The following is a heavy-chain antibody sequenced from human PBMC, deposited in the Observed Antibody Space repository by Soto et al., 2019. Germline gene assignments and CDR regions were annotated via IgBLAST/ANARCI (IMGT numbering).Heavy chain of an antibody. CDR1: SVSNAW. Sequence: SVSNAWKNWVRQAPGKGLEWVGRIKSKTDGGTTDYAAPVKGRFTISRDDSKNTLYLQMNSLKTEDTAVYYCTTDYNTWYSITTPGWFDPWGQGTLVTVSS. CDR3: TTDYNTWYSITTPGWFDP. V-gene: IGHV3-15*07. D-gene: IGHD2-15*01. CDR2: IKSKTDGGTT. J-gene: IGHJ5*02.